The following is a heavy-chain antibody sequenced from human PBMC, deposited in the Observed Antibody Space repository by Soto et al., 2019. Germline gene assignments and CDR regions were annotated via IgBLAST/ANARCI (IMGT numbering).Heavy chain of an antibody. D-gene: IGHD6-19*01. CDR3: ARGPPVRGIAVAGTIDNWFDP. V-gene: IGHV3-30*03. CDR1: GFTFSSYG. Sequence: QVQLVESGGGVVQPGRSLRLSCAASGFTFSSYGMHWVRQAPGKGLEWVAVISYDGSNKYYADSVKGRFTISRDNSKNTLYLQMNSLRSEDTAVYYCARGPPVRGIAVAGTIDNWFDPWGQGTLVTVSS. CDR2: ISYDGSNK. J-gene: IGHJ5*02.